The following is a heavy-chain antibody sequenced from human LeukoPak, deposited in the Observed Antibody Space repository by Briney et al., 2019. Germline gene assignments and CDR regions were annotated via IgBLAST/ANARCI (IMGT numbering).Heavy chain of an antibody. CDR1: GFTVRSNY. D-gene: IGHD2-15*01. V-gene: IGHV3-23*01. CDR2: ISDRGGTT. CDR3: AKVTSGGSCYQSDY. J-gene: IGHJ4*02. Sequence: GGSLRLSCAASGFTVRSNYMSWVRQAPGKGLEWVSGISDRGGTTYYADSVEGRFTISRDNSKNTLYLQMNNLRAEDTAVYYCAKVTSGGSCYQSDYWGQGTLVTVSS.